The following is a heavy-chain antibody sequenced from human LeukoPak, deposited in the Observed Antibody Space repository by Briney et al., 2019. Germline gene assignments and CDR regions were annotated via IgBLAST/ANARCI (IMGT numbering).Heavy chain of an antibody. CDR1: GYTFTGYY. J-gene: IGHJ5*02. Sequence: ASVKVSCKASGYTFTGYYMHWVRQAPGQGLEWMGWINPNSGGTNYAQKFQGRVTMTRDTSISTAYMELSRLRSDDTAVYYCARDKGIAAAGSLTGWFDPWGQGTLVTVSS. CDR2: INPNSGGT. V-gene: IGHV1-2*02. D-gene: IGHD6-13*01. CDR3: ARDKGIAAAGSLTGWFDP.